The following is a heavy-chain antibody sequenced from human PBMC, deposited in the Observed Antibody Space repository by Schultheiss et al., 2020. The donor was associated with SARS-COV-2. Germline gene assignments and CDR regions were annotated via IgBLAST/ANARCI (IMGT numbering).Heavy chain of an antibody. CDR3: ATAPDNNWFDP. Sequence: GGSLRLSCAASGFTFSSNYMSWVRQAPGKGLEWVSAISGSGGSTYYADSVKGRFTISRDNAKNSLYLQMNSLRAEDTAVYYCATAPDNNWFDPWGQGTLVTVSS. D-gene: IGHD3-9*01. J-gene: IGHJ5*02. CDR1: GFTFSSNY. V-gene: IGHV3-23*01. CDR2: ISGSGGST.